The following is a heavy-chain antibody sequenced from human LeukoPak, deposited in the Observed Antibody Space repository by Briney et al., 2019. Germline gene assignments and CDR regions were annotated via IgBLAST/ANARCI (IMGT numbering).Heavy chain of an antibody. Sequence: GGSLRLSCAASGLTFNNYAMSWVRQAPGKALEWASGISGSGAGTNYADSVKGRFTISRDNSKNTLYLQMNSLRGDDTAVYYCAKDRSYGAPYDVFDIWGQGTKVTVSS. CDR3: AKDRSYGAPYDVFDI. CDR2: ISGSGAGT. V-gene: IGHV3-23*01. D-gene: IGHD5-18*01. CDR1: GLTFNNYA. J-gene: IGHJ3*02.